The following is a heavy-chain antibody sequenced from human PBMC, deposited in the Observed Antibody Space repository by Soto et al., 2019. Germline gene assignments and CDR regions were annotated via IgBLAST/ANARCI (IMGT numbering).Heavy chain of an antibody. CDR3: ARHRVVPAANYYYYYMDV. CDR1: GYSFTSYL. Sequence: EEFLEVSRKGFGYSFTSYLGRRVRQIPGKSLEWMGIIYPGDSDIRYSPSFQGQVTISADKSISTAYLQWSSLKASDTAMYYCARHRVVPAANYYYYYMDVWGKGTTVTVSS. D-gene: IGHD2-2*01. J-gene: IGHJ6*03. CDR2: IYPGDSDI. V-gene: IGHV5-51*01.